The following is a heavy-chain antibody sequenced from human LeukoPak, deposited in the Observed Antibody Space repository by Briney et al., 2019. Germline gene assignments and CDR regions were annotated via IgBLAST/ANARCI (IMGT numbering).Heavy chain of an antibody. J-gene: IGHJ4*02. Sequence: PFETLSLTCAVYGGSFSGYYWSWIRQPPGKGLEWIGEINHSGSTNYNPSLKSRVTISVDTSKNQFSLKLSSVTAADTAVYYCARGRSFYSSSWFDYWGQGTMVTASS. CDR3: ARGRSFYSSSWFDY. D-gene: IGHD6-13*01. CDR2: INHSGST. CDR1: GGSFSGYY. V-gene: IGHV4-34*01.